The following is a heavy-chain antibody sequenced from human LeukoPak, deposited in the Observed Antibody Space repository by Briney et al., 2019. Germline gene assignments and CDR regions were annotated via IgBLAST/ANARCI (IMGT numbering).Heavy chain of an antibody. CDR2: IYYSGST. V-gene: IGHV4-39*07. CDR1: GGSISSSSYY. D-gene: IGHD1-1*01. Sequence: PSETLSLTCTVSGGSISSSSYYWGCVRQPPGKGLEWIGSIYYSGSTYYNPSLKSRVTMSVDTSKNQFSLKLSSVTAADTAVYYCARDRGTWNDDGFDYWGQGTLVTVSS. J-gene: IGHJ4*02. CDR3: ARDRGTWNDDGFDY.